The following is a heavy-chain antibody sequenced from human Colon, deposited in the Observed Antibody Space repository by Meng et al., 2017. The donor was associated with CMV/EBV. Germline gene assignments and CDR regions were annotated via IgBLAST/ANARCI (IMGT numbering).Heavy chain of an antibody. Sequence: GESLKISCAASGFTFSDYAMGWVRQAPGKGLDWVSAITGRSTDTYYADSVKGRFTIFRDNSNNTLYLQMNSLRAADTAVYSCAKESGYGFLGSNYFDSWGQGTLVTVSS. J-gene: IGHJ4*02. V-gene: IGHV3-23*01. D-gene: IGHD3-16*01. CDR3: AKESGYGFLGSNYFDS. CDR1: GFTFSDYA. CDR2: ITGRSTDT.